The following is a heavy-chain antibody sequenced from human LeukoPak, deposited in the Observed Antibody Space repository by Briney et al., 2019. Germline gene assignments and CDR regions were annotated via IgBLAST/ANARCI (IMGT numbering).Heavy chain of an antibody. J-gene: IGHJ4*02. V-gene: IGHV3-48*04. CDR1: RFTFSIYS. CDR3: ARDTAMFY. D-gene: IGHD5-18*01. Sequence: GGSLRLSCAASRFTFSIYSMNWVRQAPGKGLEWVSYISSSSWTIYYADSVKGRFTISRDSAQNSLYLQMDSLRVEDTAVYYCARDTAMFYWGQGTLVTVSS. CDR2: ISSSSWTI.